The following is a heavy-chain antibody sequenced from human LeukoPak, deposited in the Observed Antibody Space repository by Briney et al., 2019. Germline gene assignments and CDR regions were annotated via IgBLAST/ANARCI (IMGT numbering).Heavy chain of an antibody. D-gene: IGHD3-10*01. CDR2: IYYSGST. J-gene: IGHJ5*02. V-gene: IGHV4-59*01. CDR1: GGSISIYY. CDR3: ARASGTSWFDP. Sequence: SETLSLTCTVSGGSISIYYWSWIRQPPGKGLEWIGYIYYSGSTNYNPSLKSRVTISVDTSKNQFSLKLSSVTAADTAVYYCARASGTSWFDPWGQGTLVTVSS.